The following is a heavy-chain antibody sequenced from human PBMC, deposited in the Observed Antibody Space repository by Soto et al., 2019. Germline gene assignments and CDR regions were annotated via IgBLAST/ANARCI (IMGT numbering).Heavy chain of an antibody. J-gene: IGHJ4*02. D-gene: IGHD3-3*01. Sequence: GGSLRLSCSASGFTFSSYAMHWVRQAPGKGLEWVANIKQDGSEKYYVDSVKGRFTISRDNAKNSLYLQMNSLRAEDTAVYYCARDPVLEWLFDYWGQGTLVTVSS. CDR3: ARDPVLEWLFDY. CDR2: IKQDGSEK. CDR1: GFTFSSYA. V-gene: IGHV3-7*01.